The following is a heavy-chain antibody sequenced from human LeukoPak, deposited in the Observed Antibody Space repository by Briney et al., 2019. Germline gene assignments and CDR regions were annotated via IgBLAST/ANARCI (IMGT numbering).Heavy chain of an antibody. Sequence: ASVKVSCKASGYTFTSYDINWARQAGGQGLEWMGWINPNSGNTGYAQKFQGRVTMTRNTSINTAYMELSSLRSEDTAVYDCARVLLRTIFGVVISGDAFDIGGQGTMVTVSS. J-gene: IGHJ3*02. CDR2: INPNSGNT. CDR1: GYTFTSYD. V-gene: IGHV1-8*01. D-gene: IGHD3-3*01. CDR3: ARVLLRTIFGVVISGDAFDI.